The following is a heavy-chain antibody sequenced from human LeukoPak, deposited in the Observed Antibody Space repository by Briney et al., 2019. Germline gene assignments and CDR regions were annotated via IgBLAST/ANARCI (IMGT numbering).Heavy chain of an antibody. CDR2: INPNSGGA. D-gene: IGHD6-19*01. CDR3: ARVVAVTGTPVYYMDV. Sequence: ASVKVSCKAAGYMFTGYYMHWVRQAPGQGLEWMGWINPNSGGANYAQKFQGRVTMTRDTSISTAYMDLNRLRSDDTAVYYCARVVAVTGTPVYYMDVWGKGTTVTVSS. J-gene: IGHJ6*03. CDR1: GYMFTGYY. V-gene: IGHV1-2*02.